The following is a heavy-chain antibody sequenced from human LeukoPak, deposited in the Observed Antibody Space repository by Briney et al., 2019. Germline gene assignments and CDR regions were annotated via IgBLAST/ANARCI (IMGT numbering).Heavy chain of an antibody. V-gene: IGHV3-7*01. Sequence: PGGSLRLSCAASGFTFSSYWMSWVRKAPGKGLEWVANIKQDGSEKYYVDSVKGRFTISRDNAKNSLYLQMNSLRAEDTAVYYCTRDATYYLRYGYFESWGQGTLVTVSS. J-gene: IGHJ4*02. CDR2: IKQDGSEK. CDR1: GFTFSSYW. CDR3: TRDATYYLRYGYFES. D-gene: IGHD2/OR15-2a*01.